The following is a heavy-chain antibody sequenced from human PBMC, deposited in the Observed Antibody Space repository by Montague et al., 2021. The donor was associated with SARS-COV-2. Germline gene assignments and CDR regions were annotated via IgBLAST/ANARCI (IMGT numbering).Heavy chain of an antibody. CDR2: IHYSGST. J-gene: IGHJ3*02. V-gene: IGHV4-39*01. Sequence: SETLSLTCTVSGGSVNSGSYSWDWIRQPPGKGLEWIGSIHYSGSTSYNPSLKSRVTISIDTSKNHFSLRVNSVTAADSAVYFCARRPGASYDVFWSGGFDIWGQGTMVTVAP. D-gene: IGHD3-3*01. CDR1: GGSVNSGSYS. CDR3: ARRPGASYDVFWSGGFDI.